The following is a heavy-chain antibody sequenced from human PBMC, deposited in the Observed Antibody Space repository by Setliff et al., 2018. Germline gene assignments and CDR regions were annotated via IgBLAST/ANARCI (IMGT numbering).Heavy chain of an antibody. J-gene: IGHJ6*02. CDR2: IYYSGST. CDR3: ARDHVYGPQYYYYYYGMDV. CDR1: GGSISSSSYY. D-gene: IGHD3-10*01. V-gene: IGHV4-39*07. Sequence: SETLSLTCTVSGGSISSSSYYWGWIRQPPGKGLEWIGSIYYSGSTYYNPSLKSRVTISVDTSKNQFSLKLSSVTAADTAVYYCARDHVYGPQYYYYYYGMDVWGQGTTVTVSS.